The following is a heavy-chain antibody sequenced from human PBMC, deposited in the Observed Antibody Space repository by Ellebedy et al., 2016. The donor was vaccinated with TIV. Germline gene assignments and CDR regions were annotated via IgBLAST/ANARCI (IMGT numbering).Heavy chain of an antibody. CDR2: IRSKAYGGTT. Sequence: PGGSLRLSCTVSGFTFGDYAMSWVRQAPGKGLEWVGFIRSKAYGGTTEYAASVKGRFTISRDDSKSIAYLQMNSLKTEDTAVYYCTRHYDDHDDYWGQGILVTVSS. D-gene: IGHD4-17*01. V-gene: IGHV3-49*04. CDR1: GFTFGDYA. J-gene: IGHJ4*02. CDR3: TRHYDDHDDY.